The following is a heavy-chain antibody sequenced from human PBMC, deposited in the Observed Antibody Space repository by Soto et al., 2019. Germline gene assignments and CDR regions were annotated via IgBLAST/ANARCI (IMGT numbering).Heavy chain of an antibody. J-gene: IGHJ4*02. CDR1: GFTFSAYN. V-gene: IGHV3-21*01. D-gene: IGHD3-10*01. CDR2: ISSTGTYV. CDR3: ARQLYFGELSLGF. Sequence: GGSLRLSCAGSGFTFSAYNIYWVRQAPGKGLEWVSSISSTGTYVHYAASLKGRFTISRDNANSSVFLQMDNLSAEDTAVYYCARQLYFGELSLGFWGQGTLVTVS.